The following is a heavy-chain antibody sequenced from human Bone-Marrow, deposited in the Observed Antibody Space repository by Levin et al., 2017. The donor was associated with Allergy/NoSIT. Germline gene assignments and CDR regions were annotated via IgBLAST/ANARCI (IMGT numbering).Heavy chain of an antibody. Sequence: GGSLRLSCAASGFTFSSYAMSWVRQAPGKGLEWVSAISGSGGSTYYADSVKGRFTISRDNSKNTLYLQMNSLRAEDTAVYYCAKEGSSSSYMALLFDYWGQGTLVTVSS. CDR1: GFTFSSYA. J-gene: IGHJ4*02. D-gene: IGHD6-6*01. V-gene: IGHV3-23*01. CDR3: AKEGSSSSYMALLFDY. CDR2: ISGSGGST.